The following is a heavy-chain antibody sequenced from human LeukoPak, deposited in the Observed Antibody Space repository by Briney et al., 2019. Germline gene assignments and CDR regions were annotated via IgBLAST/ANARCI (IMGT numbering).Heavy chain of an antibody. D-gene: IGHD5-12*01. Sequence: PGGSLRLSCASSGFTFSSYEMNWVRQAPGKGLEWVSYISSSGSAIYYADSVKGRFTISRDNAKNSLYLQMNSLRAEDTAVYYCARASYSGYDDDAFDTWGQGTMVTVSS. CDR2: ISSSGSAI. V-gene: IGHV3-48*03. CDR3: ARASYSGYDDDAFDT. J-gene: IGHJ3*02. CDR1: GFTFSSYE.